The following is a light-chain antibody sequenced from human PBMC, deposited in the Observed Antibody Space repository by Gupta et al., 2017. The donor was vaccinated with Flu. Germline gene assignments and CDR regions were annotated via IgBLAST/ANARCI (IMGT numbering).Light chain of an antibody. CDR3: QQSDSAPRT. Sequence: IDMTQSPPSLSASVGDTVTITCRASHTLMTFLNWYQHKPGTAPRLLIYYVYTLQSGVPSRFSGSGSGTDFTLTANKLQPEDSATYYCQQSDSAPRTFGQGTRVEVK. J-gene: IGKJ1*01. V-gene: IGKV1-39*01. CDR2: YVY. CDR1: HTLMTF.